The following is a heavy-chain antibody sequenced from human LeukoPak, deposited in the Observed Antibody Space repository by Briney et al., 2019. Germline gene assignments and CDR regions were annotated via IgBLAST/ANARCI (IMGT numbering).Heavy chain of an antibody. CDR1: GYTFTGYY. CDR3: ARWLQWDYYYYMDV. D-gene: IGHD5-24*01. V-gene: IGHV1-2*02. Sequence: ASVKASCKASGYTFTGYYMHWVRQAPGQGLEWMGWINPNSGGTNYAQKFQGRVTMTRDTSISTAYMELSRLRSDDTAVYYCARWLQWDYYYYMDVWGKGTTVTVSS. J-gene: IGHJ6*03. CDR2: INPNSGGT.